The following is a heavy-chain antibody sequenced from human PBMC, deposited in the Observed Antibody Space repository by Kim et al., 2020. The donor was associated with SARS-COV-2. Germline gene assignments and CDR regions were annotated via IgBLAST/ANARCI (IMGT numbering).Heavy chain of an antibody. V-gene: IGHV3-48*04. CDR2: VSSSSTTI. CDR3: ARRMMTSKSPCDY. D-gene: IGHD4-17*01. J-gene: IGHJ4*02. CDR1: GFTFSDYR. Sequence: GGSLRLSCVTSGFTFSDYRMNWVRQAPGKGLEWISYVSSSSTTIYYADSVKGRFTISRDNAKNALYLQMNSLRGEDTAVYYCARRMMTSKSPCDYWGQGTLVTVSS.